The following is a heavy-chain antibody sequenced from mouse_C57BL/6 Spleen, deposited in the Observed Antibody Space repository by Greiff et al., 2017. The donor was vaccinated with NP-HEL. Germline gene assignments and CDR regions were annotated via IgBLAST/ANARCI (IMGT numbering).Heavy chain of an antibody. D-gene: IGHD2-5*01. CDR2: IWTGGGT. CDR3: SRTYYSNPYAMDY. CDR1: GFSLTSYA. Sequence: QVQLQQSGPGLVAPSQSLSITCTVSGFSLTSYAISWVRQPPGKGLEWLGVIWTGGGTNYNSALKSRMSISNVNSQILVFLTMNSLHTDDTARYYCSRTYYSNPYAMDYWGHGPSVTVSS. V-gene: IGHV2-9-1*01. J-gene: IGHJ4*01.